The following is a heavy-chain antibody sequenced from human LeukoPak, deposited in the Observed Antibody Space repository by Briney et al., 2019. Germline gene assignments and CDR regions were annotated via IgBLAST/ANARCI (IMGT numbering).Heavy chain of an antibody. CDR3: AKASWAGVTTTYFAY. CDR1: GFIFSNYA. D-gene: IGHD1-26*01. CDR2: IDSSGGVT. V-gene: IGHV3-23*05. J-gene: IGHJ4*02. Sequence: GGSLRLSCTASGFIFSNYAMTWVRQAPGMGLEWVSGIDSSGGVTYYAEPVRGRFTISRDNSQNTLYLQMNDLRAEDTAVYYCAKASWAGVTTTYFAYWAQGTLVTVSS.